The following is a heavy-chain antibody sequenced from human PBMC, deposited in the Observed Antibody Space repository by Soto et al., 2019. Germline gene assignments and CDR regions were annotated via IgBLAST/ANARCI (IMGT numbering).Heavy chain of an antibody. CDR3: ARIEADYGGNFDY. J-gene: IGHJ4*02. Sequence: GGSLRLSCAASGFTVSSNYMSWVRQAPGKGLEWVSVIYSGGSTYYADSVQGRFTISRDNSKNTLYLQMNSLRAEDTAVYYCARIEADYGGNFDYWGQGTLVTVSS. D-gene: IGHD4-17*01. CDR2: IYSGGST. V-gene: IGHV3-53*01. CDR1: GFTVSSNY.